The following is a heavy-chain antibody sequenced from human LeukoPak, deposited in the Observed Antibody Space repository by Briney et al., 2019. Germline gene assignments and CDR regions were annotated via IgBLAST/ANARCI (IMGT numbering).Heavy chain of an antibody. Sequence: ASVKVSCKASGYTFTTYNINWVRQAPGQGLEWMGWISGYNGNTNYAQKFQGRVTMTRDTSTSTVYMELSSLRSEDTAVYYCARRIDRGWGSMFDPWGQGTLVTVSS. CDR3: ARRIDRGWGSMFDP. V-gene: IGHV1-18*01. J-gene: IGHJ5*02. CDR2: ISGYNGNT. D-gene: IGHD3-16*01. CDR1: GYTFTTYN.